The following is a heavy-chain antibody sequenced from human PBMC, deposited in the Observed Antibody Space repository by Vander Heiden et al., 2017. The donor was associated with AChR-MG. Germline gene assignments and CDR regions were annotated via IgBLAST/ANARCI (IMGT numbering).Heavy chain of an antibody. CDR2: AYYSGYT. D-gene: IGHD1-26*01. CDR1: GGSLSSRSHY. V-gene: IGHV4-39*01. CDR3: ARGLAQGALDF. J-gene: IGHJ4*02. Sequence: QLQLQESGPGLVKPSETLSLTCSVSGGSLSSRSHYWGWIRQSPGKGLEWIGSAYYSGYTFYNPSLNSRVTISLDTSRDQFSLKLSSVAAADTAVYYCARGLAQGALDFWGQGTLVTVSS.